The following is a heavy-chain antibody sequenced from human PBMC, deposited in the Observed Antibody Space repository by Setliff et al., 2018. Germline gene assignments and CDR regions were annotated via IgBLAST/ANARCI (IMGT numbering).Heavy chain of an antibody. D-gene: IGHD5-18*01. V-gene: IGHV1-69*05. J-gene: IGHJ6*03. CDR2: TIPIFGST. CDR1: GGTSSSYG. CDR3: AREGVDTRSSTDYRYYMDV. Sequence: SVKVSCKASGGTSSSYGISWVRQAPGQGLEWMGGTIPIFGSTNYAQKFQNRVTIITDESTSTAYMELRSLRTEDTAVYYCAREGVDTRSSTDYRYYMDVWGKGTTVTVSS.